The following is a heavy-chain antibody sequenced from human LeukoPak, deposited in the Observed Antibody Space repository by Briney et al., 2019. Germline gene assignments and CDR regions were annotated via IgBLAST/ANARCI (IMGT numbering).Heavy chain of an antibody. CDR1: GFTVSSNY. J-gene: IGHJ3*02. V-gene: IGHV3-66*01. Sequence: GGSLRLSCAASGFTVSSNYMSWVRQAPGKGLEWVSVIYSGGSTYYADSVKGRFTISRDNSKNTLYLQMNSLRAEDTAVYYCAREIVVVVAATHAFDIWGQGTMVTVSS. CDR2: IYSGGST. CDR3: AREIVVVVAATHAFDI. D-gene: IGHD2-15*01.